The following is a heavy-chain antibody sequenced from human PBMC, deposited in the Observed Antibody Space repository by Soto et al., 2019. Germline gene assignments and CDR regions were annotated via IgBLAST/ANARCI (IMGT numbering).Heavy chain of an antibody. Sequence: SVIRPCSASGFSFRDDDMGWIRQAPGKGLEWVSYISSSGSTIYYADSVKGRFTISRDNAKNSLYLQMSGLRSDDTATYFCARALRGHLITLWGQGTLVTAPQ. J-gene: IGHJ4*02. CDR3: ARALRGHLITL. V-gene: IGHV3-11*01. D-gene: IGHD3-10*01. CDR1: GFSFRDDD. CDR2: ISSSGSTI.